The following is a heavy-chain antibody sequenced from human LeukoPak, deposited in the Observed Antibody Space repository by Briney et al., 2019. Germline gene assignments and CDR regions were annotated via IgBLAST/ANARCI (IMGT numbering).Heavy chain of an antibody. D-gene: IGHD1-1*01. CDR3: AREGAHNHFDI. CDR1: GFTFSSYE. J-gene: IGHJ4*02. Sequence: PAGSLRLSCAASGFTFSSYEMNWVRQAPGKGLEWVSYISSSSGTKYYAYSVKGRFTISRDNAKNSLYLQMNSLRVEDTATYFCAREGAHNHFDIWGQGTLVTVSS. CDR2: ISSSSGTK. V-gene: IGHV3-48*03.